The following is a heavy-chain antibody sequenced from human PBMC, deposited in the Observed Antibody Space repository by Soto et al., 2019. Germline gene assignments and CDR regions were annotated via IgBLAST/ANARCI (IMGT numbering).Heavy chain of an antibody. Sequence: TSETLSLTCTVSGGSISSGDYYWSWIRQPPGKGLEWIGYIYYSGSTYYNPSLKSRVTISVDTSKNQFSLKLSSVTAADTAVYYCARAPGYCSSTSCYGGFYGMDVWGQGTTVTVSS. CDR2: IYYSGST. D-gene: IGHD2-2*01. CDR3: ARAPGYCSSTSCYGGFYGMDV. V-gene: IGHV4-30-4*01. CDR1: GGSISSGDYY. J-gene: IGHJ6*02.